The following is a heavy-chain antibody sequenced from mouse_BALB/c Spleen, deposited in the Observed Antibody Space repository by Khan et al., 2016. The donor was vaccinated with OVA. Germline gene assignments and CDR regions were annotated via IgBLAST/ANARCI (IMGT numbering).Heavy chain of an antibody. J-gene: IGHJ4*01. CDR3: ARAYYRYDGYYAMDY. CDR1: GFSLSRYN. V-gene: IGHV2-6-4*01. D-gene: IGHD2-14*01. CDR2: IWGGGGT. Sequence: VQLQESGPGLVAPSQSLSITCTVSGFSLSRYNIHWVRQPPGKGLEWLGMIWGGGGTDYNSTLKSSLSISKDNSKSQVFLKMNSLQTDDTAMYXCARAYYRYDGYYAMDYWGQGTSVTVSS.